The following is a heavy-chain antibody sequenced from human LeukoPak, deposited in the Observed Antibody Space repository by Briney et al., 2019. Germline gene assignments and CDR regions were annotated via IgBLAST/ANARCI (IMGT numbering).Heavy chain of an antibody. CDR3: ARDGVALYSSGWYGY. CDR2: IRYDGTSK. Sequence: PGGSLRLSCAASGFTFVNYGMHWVRQAPGKGLEWVAFIRYDGTSKYYVDSVKGRFTISRDNSKNTLYLQMNSLRAEDTAVYYCARDGVALYSSGWYGYWGQGTLVTVSS. J-gene: IGHJ4*02. D-gene: IGHD6-19*01. CDR1: GFTFVNYG. V-gene: IGHV3-30*02.